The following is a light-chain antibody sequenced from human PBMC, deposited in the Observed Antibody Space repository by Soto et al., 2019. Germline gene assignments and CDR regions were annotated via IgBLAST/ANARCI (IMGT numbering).Light chain of an antibody. CDR1: SSDIGGSNS. Sequence: QSALTQPASVSGSPGQTIIMSCTGTSSDIGGSNSVSWYQQHPDKAPKLILFEVSHRPSKIPDRFSGSKSGNTASLTISGLRAEDEADYYCSSYSTRGTLVLFGGGTKLTVL. CDR2: EVS. V-gene: IGLV2-14*01. J-gene: IGLJ3*02. CDR3: SSYSTRGTLVL.